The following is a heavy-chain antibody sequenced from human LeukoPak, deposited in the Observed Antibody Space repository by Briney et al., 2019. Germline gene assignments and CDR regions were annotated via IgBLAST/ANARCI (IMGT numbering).Heavy chain of an antibody. J-gene: IGHJ4*02. D-gene: IGHD5-12*01. CDR2: IIPIFGTA. V-gene: IGHV1-69*05. CDR3: ASGSGYDEYHFDY. Sequence: SVKVSCKASGGTFSSYAISWVRPAPGQGLEWMGGIIPIFGTANYAQKFQGRVTITTDESTSTAYMELSSLRSEDTAVYYCASGSGYDEYHFDYWGQGTLDTVSS. CDR1: GGTFSSYA.